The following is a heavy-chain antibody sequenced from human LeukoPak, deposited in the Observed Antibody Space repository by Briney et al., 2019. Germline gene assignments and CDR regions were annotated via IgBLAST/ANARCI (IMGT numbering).Heavy chain of an antibody. CDR2: INHSGST. CDR1: GGSFSGYY. Sequence: SETLSLTCAVYGGSFSGYYWSWIRQPPGKGLEWIGEINHSGSTNYNPSLKSRVTISVDTSKNQFSLKLSSVTAADTAVYYCARGRYYYDSSGYYNGDAFDIWGQGTMVTVSS. J-gene: IGHJ3*02. D-gene: IGHD3-22*01. CDR3: ARGRYYYDSSGYYNGDAFDI. V-gene: IGHV4-34*01.